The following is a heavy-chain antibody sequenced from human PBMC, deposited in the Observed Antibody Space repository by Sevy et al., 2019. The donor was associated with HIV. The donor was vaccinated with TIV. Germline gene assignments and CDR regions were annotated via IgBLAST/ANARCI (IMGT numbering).Heavy chain of an antibody. CDR1: GYTFTSYG. V-gene: IGHV1-18*01. CDR2: ISAYNGNT. D-gene: IGHD5-18*01. J-gene: IGHJ6*02. CDR3: ARVSGTAMVIQINYYYYGMDV. Sequence: ASVKVSCKASGYTFTSYGISWVRQAPGQGLEWMGWISAYNGNTNYAQKLQGRVTMTTDTSTSTAYMGLRSLRSDDTAVYYCARVSGTAMVIQINYYYYGMDVWGQGTTVTVSS.